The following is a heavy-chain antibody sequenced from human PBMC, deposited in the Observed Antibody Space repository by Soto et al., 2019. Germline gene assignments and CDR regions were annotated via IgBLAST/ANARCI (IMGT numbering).Heavy chain of an antibody. CDR1: GFTFSDSA. CDR2: IRSKAHTYAT. Sequence: GSLRLSCAASGFTFSDSAIHWVRQASGKGLEWVGRIRSKAHTYATAYVASVKGRFTISRDDSKSMAFLQMNSLKTEDTAVYYCTRVLTLPTRRNSFYYYGMDVWGHGTTVTVSS. CDR3: TRVLTLPTRRNSFYYYGMDV. J-gene: IGHJ6*02. D-gene: IGHD6-6*01. V-gene: IGHV3-73*01.